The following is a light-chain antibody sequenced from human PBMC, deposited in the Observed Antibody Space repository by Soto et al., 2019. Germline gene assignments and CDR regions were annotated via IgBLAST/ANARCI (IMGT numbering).Light chain of an antibody. Sequence: IQVTQSPSSLSASIGDTVTISCRASQGIATGLAWYQQKPGAPPKLLIYKASSLESGVPSRFSGSGSGTDFTLTISSLQPEDFATYFCLQDDDYPFTFGGGTKVDIK. J-gene: IGKJ4*01. CDR2: KAS. V-gene: IGKV1-6*01. CDR1: QGIATG. CDR3: LQDDDYPFT.